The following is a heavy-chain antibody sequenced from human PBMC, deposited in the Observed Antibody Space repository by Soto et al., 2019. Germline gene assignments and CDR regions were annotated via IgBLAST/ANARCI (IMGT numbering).Heavy chain of an antibody. J-gene: IGHJ4*02. CDR3: ARRYGGNLDY. CDR2: IYYSGST. CDR1: GGSISSYY. V-gene: IGHV4-59*08. D-gene: IGHD1-1*01. Sequence: QVQLQESGPGLVKPSETLSLTCTVSGGSISSYYWSWIRQPPGKGLEWIGYIYYSGSTNYNPSLTRRVPTSVDTSKNQFSLKLSSATAEDTAVYYCARRYGGNLDYWGQGTLVTVSS.